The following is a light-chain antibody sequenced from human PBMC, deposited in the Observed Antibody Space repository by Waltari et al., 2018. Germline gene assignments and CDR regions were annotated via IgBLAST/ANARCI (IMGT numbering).Light chain of an antibody. CDR2: RNN. CDR3: AAWDDSLSGPV. V-gene: IGLV1-47*01. CDR1: SSNIGSNY. Sequence: QSVLTQPPSASGTPGQRVTIPCSGSSSNIGSNYVSWYQHPPGTAPKPLIYRNNQRPSGVPDRFSGSKSGTSASLAISGLRSEDEADYYCAAWDDSLSGPVFGGGTKLTVL. J-gene: IGLJ2*01.